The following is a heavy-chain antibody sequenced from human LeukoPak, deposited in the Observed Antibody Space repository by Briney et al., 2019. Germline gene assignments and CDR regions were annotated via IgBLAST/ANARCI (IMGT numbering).Heavy chain of an antibody. V-gene: IGHV4-34*01. Sequence: SDTVSLTCAVYGGSFSGYYWSWIRQPPGKGREWLGEIKHSGSTNYTPSLKSRVTISVDTSKNQFSLKLSSVTAADTAVYYWARERPTYYDILTGYYPRSLPYYFDYWGQGTLVTVSS. CDR1: GGSFSGYY. CDR3: ARERPTYYDILTGYYPRSLPYYFDY. D-gene: IGHD3-9*01. J-gene: IGHJ4*02. CDR2: IKHSGST.